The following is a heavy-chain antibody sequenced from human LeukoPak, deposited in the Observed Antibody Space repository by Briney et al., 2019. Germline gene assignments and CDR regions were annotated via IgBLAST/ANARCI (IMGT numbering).Heavy chain of an antibody. V-gene: IGHV3-7*03. J-gene: IGHJ4*02. D-gene: IGHD5-24*01. Sequence: GGSLRLSCAASGFTFSSYWMSWVRQAPGKGLEWVANIKQDGSEKYYVDSVKGRFTISRDNAKNSLYLQMNSLRAEDTAVYYCAKPRDGYNYYPFDYWGQGTLVTVSS. CDR1: GFTFSSYW. CDR2: IKQDGSEK. CDR3: AKPRDGYNYYPFDY.